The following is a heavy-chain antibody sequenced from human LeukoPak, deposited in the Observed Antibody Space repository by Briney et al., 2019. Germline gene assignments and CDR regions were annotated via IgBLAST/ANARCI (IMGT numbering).Heavy chain of an antibody. J-gene: IGHJ4*02. D-gene: IGHD3-9*01. CDR3: AKGLRYFDWLSPFDY. CDR1: GFTFSSYS. CDR2: ISTSSSYI. Sequence: GGSLRLSCTASGFTFSSYSMNWVRQAPGKGLEWVSSISTSSSYIYYADSVKGRFTISRDNAKNSLYLQMNSLRAEDTALYYCAKGLRYFDWLSPFDYWGQGTLVTVSS. V-gene: IGHV3-21*01.